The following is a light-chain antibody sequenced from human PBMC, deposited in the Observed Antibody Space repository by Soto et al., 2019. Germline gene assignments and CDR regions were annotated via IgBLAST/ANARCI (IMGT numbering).Light chain of an antibody. V-gene: IGKV3-20*01. CDR2: GAS. Sequence: EIVLTQSPGTLSLSPGERATLSCRASQSVTSNFLAWYQQKPGQTPRLFIYGASSRTTGVPDRFSGSRSGTAFTLTITRLEPEDFAVYYYQQYGSSPRTFGQGTKLEIK. J-gene: IGKJ2*01. CDR3: QQYGSSPRT. CDR1: QSVTSNF.